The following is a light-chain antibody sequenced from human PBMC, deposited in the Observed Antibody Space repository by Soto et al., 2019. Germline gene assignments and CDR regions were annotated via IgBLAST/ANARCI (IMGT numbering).Light chain of an antibody. V-gene: IGLV2-14*01. CDR3: SSYTSSSTYVV. Sequence: QSALTQPASVSGSPGQSITISCTGTSSDVGGYNYVSWYQQHPGKAPKLMIYDVSNRPSGVSNRLSGSKSGNTASLTISGRQDEDEADYYCSSYTSSSTYVVFGGGTKLTVL. CDR2: DVS. CDR1: SSDVGGYNY. J-gene: IGLJ2*01.